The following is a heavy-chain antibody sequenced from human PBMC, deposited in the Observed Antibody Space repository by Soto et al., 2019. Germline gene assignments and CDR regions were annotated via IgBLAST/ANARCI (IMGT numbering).Heavy chain of an antibody. D-gene: IGHD6-13*01. J-gene: IGHJ6*02. Sequence: GGSLRLSCAASGFTFSSYGMHWVRQAPGKGLEWVAVIWYDGSNKYYADSVKGRFTISRDNSKNTLYLQMNSLRAEDTAVYYSAIAAAGHPDYYGMDVWGQGTTVTVSS. CDR3: AIAAAGHPDYYGMDV. V-gene: IGHV3-33*01. CDR1: GFTFSSYG. CDR2: IWYDGSNK.